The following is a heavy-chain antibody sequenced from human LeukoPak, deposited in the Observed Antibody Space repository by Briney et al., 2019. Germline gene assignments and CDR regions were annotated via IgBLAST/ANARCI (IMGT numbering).Heavy chain of an antibody. V-gene: IGHV3-30-3*01. D-gene: IGHD2-2*02. Sequence: GGSLRLTCAASGFAFSSYAMHWVRQAPGKGLEWVAVISYDGSNKYYADSVKGRFTISRDNSKNTLYLQMNSLRAEDTAVYYCARAPYCSSTSCYTVREYYFDYWGQGTLVTVSS. CDR2: ISYDGSNK. J-gene: IGHJ4*02. CDR1: GFAFSSYA. CDR3: ARAPYCSSTSCYTVREYYFDY.